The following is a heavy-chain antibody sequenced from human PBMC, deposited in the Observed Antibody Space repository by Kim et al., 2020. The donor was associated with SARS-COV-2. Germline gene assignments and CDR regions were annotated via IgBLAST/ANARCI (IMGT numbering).Heavy chain of an antibody. D-gene: IGHD3-22*01. CDR1: GFTFSSYS. J-gene: IGHJ3*02. CDR3: ERERYTTYYYDSSGLSGAFDI. V-gene: IGHV3-48*02. Sequence: GGSLRLSCAASGFTFSSYSMNWVRQAPGKGLEWVSYISSSSSTIYYADSVKGRFTISRDNADTSLYLQMNSLRDEHTAVYYCERERYTTYYYDSSGLSGAFDIWGQGTMVTVSS. CDR2: ISSSSSTI.